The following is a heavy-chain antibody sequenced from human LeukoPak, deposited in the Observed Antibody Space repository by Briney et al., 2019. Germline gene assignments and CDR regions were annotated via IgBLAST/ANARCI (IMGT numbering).Heavy chain of an antibody. V-gene: IGHV4-39*01. J-gene: IGHJ4*02. D-gene: IGHD3-22*01. Sequence: SETLSLTCTVSGGSISSSSYYWGWIRQPPGKGLEWIGSIYYSGSTYYNPSLKSRVTISVDTSKNQFSLKLSSVTAADTAVYYCARHRGDNYYDSSGYSPLGYWGQGTLVTVSS. CDR2: IYYSGST. CDR1: GGSISSSSYY. CDR3: ARHRGDNYYDSSGYSPLGY.